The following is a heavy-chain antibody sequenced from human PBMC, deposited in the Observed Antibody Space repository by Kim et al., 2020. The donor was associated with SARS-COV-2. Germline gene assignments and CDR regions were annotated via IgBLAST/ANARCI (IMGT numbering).Heavy chain of an antibody. J-gene: IGHJ3*02. CDR1: GFTFSSYG. CDR3: AKTRSGSCYDAFDI. CDR2: ISYDGSNK. Sequence: GGSLRLSCAASGFTFSSYGMHWVRQAPGKGLEWVAVISYDGSNKYYADSVKGRFTISRDNSKNTLYLQMNSLRAEDTAVYYCAKTRSGSCYDAFDIWGQG. V-gene: IGHV3-30*18. D-gene: IGHD1-26*01.